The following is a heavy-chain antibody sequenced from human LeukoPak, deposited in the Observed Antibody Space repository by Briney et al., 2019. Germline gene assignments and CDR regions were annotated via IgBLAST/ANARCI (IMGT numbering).Heavy chain of an antibody. D-gene: IGHD6-19*01. CDR2: VIGSGYAT. CDR3: AKDVWDRKSSGWPWRGVSYYFDS. J-gene: IGHJ4*02. Sequence: PGGSLRLSCAASEFTFSNFAMNWVRQAPGKGLEWDSCVIGSGYATYYADSVKGRFTISRDNSKNTLYLQMNSLRAEDTAVYYCAKDVWDRKSSGWPWRGVSYYFDSWGQGALVTVSS. V-gene: IGHV3-23*01. CDR1: EFTFSNFA.